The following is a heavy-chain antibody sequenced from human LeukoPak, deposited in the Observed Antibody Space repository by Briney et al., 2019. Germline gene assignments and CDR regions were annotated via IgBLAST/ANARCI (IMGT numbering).Heavy chain of an antibody. CDR2: ISGDGATT. D-gene: IGHD2-2*01. CDR1: GFPFSSYA. V-gene: IGHV3-23*01. J-gene: IGHJ4*02. Sequence: GGSLRLSCAASGFPFSSYAMTWVRQAPGKGLEWVSSISGDGATTYHADSVKGRFTISRDNSKNTLYLQMNSLRAEDTAVYYCAKVGGGSQVVPAAGGFDYWGQGTLVTVSS. CDR3: AKVGGGSQVVPAAGGFDY.